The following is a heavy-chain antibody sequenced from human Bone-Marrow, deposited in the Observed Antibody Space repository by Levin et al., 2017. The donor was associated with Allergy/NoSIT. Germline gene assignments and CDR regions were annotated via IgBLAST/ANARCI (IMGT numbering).Heavy chain of an antibody. J-gene: IGHJ5*02. D-gene: IGHD3-10*01. CDR1: GGSISSYY. V-gene: IGHV4-59*01. Sequence: PSETLSLTCTVSGGSISSYYWSWIRQPPGKGLEWIGYIYYSGSTNYNPSLKSRVTISVDTSKNQFSLKLSSVTAADTAVYYCARGGGPGVYGSGSYPENWFDPWGQGTLVTVSS. CDR2: IYYSGST. CDR3: ARGGGPGVYGSGSYPENWFDP.